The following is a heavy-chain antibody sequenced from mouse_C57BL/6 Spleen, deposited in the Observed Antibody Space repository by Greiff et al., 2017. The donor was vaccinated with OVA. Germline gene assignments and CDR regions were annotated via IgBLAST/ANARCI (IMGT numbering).Heavy chain of an antibody. CDR3: ARGSSGPLAMDY. Sequence: QVHLKQPGAELVRPGSSVKLSCKASGYTFTSYWMHWVKQRPIQGLEWIGNIDPSDSETHYNQKFKDKATLTVDKSSSTAYMQLSSLTSEDSAVYYCARGSSGPLAMDYWGQGTSVTVSS. J-gene: IGHJ4*01. D-gene: IGHD3-2*02. V-gene: IGHV1-52*01. CDR1: GYTFTSYW. CDR2: IDPSDSET.